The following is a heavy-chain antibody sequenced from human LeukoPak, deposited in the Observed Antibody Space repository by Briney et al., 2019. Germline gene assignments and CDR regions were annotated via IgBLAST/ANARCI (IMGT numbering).Heavy chain of an antibody. CDR1: GGSISSGGYY. CDR2: IYHSGST. CDR3: ARDPGYSSEALDY. J-gene: IGHJ4*02. D-gene: IGHD6-19*01. Sequence: PSQTLSLICTVSGGSISSGGYYWSWIRQPPGKGLEWIGYIYHSGSTYYNPSLKSRVTISVDRSKNQFSLKLSSVTAADTAVYYCARDPGYSSEALDYWGQGTLVTVSS. V-gene: IGHV4-30-2*01.